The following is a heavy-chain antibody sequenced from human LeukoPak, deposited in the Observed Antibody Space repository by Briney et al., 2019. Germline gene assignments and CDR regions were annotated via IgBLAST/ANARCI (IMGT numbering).Heavy chain of an antibody. CDR1: GFTFSSYS. D-gene: IGHD3-9*01. CDR3: ARDTTGFSPFDY. CDR2: ISSSSSYI. Sequence: GGSLRLSCAASGFTFSSYSMNWVRQAPGKGLEWVSSISSSSSYIYHADSVKGRFTISRDNAKNSLYLQMNSLRAEDTAVYYCARDTTGFSPFDYWGQGTLVTVSS. V-gene: IGHV3-21*01. J-gene: IGHJ4*02.